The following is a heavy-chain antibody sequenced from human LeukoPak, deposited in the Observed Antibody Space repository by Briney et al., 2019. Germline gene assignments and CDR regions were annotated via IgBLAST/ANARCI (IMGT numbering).Heavy chain of an antibody. Sequence: SVKVSCKASGGTFSSYAISWVRQAPGQGLEWMGRIIPILGIASYAQKFQGRVTITADKSTSTAYMELSSLRSEDTAVYYCARVGPYTAMDATFDYWGQGTLVTVSS. CDR2: IIPILGIA. J-gene: IGHJ4*02. V-gene: IGHV1-69*04. CDR1: GGTFSSYA. D-gene: IGHD5-18*01. CDR3: ARVGPYTAMDATFDY.